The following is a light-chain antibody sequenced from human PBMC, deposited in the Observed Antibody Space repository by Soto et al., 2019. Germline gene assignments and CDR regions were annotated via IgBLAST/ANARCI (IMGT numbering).Light chain of an antibody. CDR1: QSVSSH. V-gene: IGKV3-11*01. CDR2: DAS. J-gene: IGKJ3*01. Sequence: EIVLTQSPATLSLSPGESATLSCRASQSVSSHLAWYQQKPGQAPRLLVYDASNRAPGIPARFSGSGSGTDFTLTISNLEPEDFAVYYCQQRSNWPLITFGPGTKVDIK. CDR3: QQRSNWPLIT.